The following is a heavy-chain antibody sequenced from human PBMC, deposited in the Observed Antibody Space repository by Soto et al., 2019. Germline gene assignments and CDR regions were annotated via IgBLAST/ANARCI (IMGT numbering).Heavy chain of an antibody. CDR3: AKRTVGWYFDL. CDR1: GFTFSSYA. V-gene: IGHV3-23*01. Sequence: EVPLLESGGGLVQPGGSLRLSCAASGFTFSSYAMNWVRQAPGKGLEWVSVISGGGDSTYYADSVKGRLTISRDNSKDTLYLQMNSLRAEDTAVYYCAKRTVGWYFDLWGRGTLVTVSS. D-gene: IGHD4-17*01. J-gene: IGHJ2*01. CDR2: ISGGGDST.